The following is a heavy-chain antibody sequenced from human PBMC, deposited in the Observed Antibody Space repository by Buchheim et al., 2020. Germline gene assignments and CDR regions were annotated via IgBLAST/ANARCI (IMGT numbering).Heavy chain of an antibody. CDR3: ASDAPTVTDYYFDY. CDR1: GFTFSSYW. Sequence: EVQLVESGGGLVQPGGCLRLSCAASGFTFSSYWMSWVRQAPGKGLEWVANIKQDGSEKYYVDSVKGRFTISRDNAKNSLYLQMNSLRAEDTAVYYCASDAPTVTDYYFDYWGQGTL. J-gene: IGHJ4*02. CDR2: IKQDGSEK. V-gene: IGHV3-7*03. D-gene: IGHD4-17*01.